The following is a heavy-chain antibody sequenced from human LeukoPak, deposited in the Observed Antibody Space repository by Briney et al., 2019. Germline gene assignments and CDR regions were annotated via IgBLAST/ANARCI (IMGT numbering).Heavy chain of an antibody. CDR3: ARGRLRVIDAFDI. J-gene: IGHJ3*02. CDR1: GFTFSNNA. Sequence: PGGSLRLSCAASGFTFSNNALSWVRPAPGKGLEWVSVISGSGGSTYYADSVKGRFTISRDNSKNTLYLQMDSLRAGDTAVYYCARGRLRVIDAFDIWGQGTMVTVSS. V-gene: IGHV3-23*01. D-gene: IGHD2-21*01. CDR2: ISGSGGST.